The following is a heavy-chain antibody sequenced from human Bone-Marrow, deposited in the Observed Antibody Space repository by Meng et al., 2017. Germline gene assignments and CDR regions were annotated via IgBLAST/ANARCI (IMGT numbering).Heavy chain of an antibody. CDR2: INHSGST. V-gene: IGHV4-34*01. J-gene: IGHJ4*02. CDR1: GGSFGGYY. D-gene: IGHD3-16*01. Sequence: QVQLQQWGAGLFKPSGSLSLTCPVYGGSFGGYYWSWIRQPPGKGLEWIGEINHSGSTNYNPSLKSRVTISVDTSKNQFSLKLSSVTAADTAVYYCARDGGYWGQGTLVTVSS. CDR3: ARDGGY.